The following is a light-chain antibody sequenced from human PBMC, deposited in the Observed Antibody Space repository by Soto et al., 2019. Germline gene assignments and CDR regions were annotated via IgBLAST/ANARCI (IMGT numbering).Light chain of an antibody. J-gene: IGKJ1*01. CDR2: GAS. CDR3: QQYNNWPLT. V-gene: IGKV3D-15*01. CDR1: QSVSSN. Sequence: ELVMTQSPANLSVSPGERATLSCRASQSVSSNLAWYQQKPGQAPRVIIYGASTRATGIPARFIGSGSGTEFTLTISSLQSEDVAVYYCQQYNNWPLTLGQGTKVDI.